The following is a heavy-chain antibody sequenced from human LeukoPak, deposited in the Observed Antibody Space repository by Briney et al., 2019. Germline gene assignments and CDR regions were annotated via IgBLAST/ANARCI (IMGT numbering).Heavy chain of an antibody. CDR2: INPSSGGT. D-gene: IGHD3-16*01. CDR1: GYTFTGYY. Sequence: ASVNVSCKASGYTFTGYYMHWVRQAPGQGLEWMGWINPSSGGTNYARKFQGRVTMTTDTSISPAYIELSRLRSDDTAVYYCARDQAPRMITFGGPRRWFDPWGQGTLVTVSS. J-gene: IGHJ5*02. V-gene: IGHV1-2*02. CDR3: ARDQAPRMITFGGPRRWFDP.